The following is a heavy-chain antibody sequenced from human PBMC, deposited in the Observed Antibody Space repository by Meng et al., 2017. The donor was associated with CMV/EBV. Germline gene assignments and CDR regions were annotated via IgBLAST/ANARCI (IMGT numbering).Heavy chain of an antibody. CDR2: ISAYNGNT. J-gene: IGHJ5*02. D-gene: IGHD6-13*01. CDR1: GYTFTSYG. V-gene: IGHV1-18*01. Sequence: ASVKVSCKASGYTFTSYGISWVRQAPGQGLEWMGWISAYNGNTNYAQKLQGRVTMTTDTSTSTAYMELRSLRSDDTAVYYCARDQGWGQQLVNWRYNLFDPWGQGTLVTVSS. CDR3: ARDQGWGQQLVNWRYNLFDP.